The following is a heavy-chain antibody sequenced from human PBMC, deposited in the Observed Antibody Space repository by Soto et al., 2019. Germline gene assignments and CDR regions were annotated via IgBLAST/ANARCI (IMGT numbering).Heavy chain of an antibody. CDR2: IYYSGST. V-gene: IGHV4-59*08. J-gene: IGHJ4*02. CDR1: GGSISSYC. Sequence: SETLSLTCTVSGGSISSYCWSWIRQPPGKGLEWIGYIYYSGSTNYNPSLKSRVTISVDTSKNQFSLKLSSVTAADTAVYYCARGSTDYSSSWYRYWGQGTLVTVSS. CDR3: ARGSTDYSSSWYRY. D-gene: IGHD6-13*01.